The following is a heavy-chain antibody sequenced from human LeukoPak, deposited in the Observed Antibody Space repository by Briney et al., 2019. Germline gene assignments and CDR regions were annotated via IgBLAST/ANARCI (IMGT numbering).Heavy chain of an antibody. J-gene: IGHJ5*02. D-gene: IGHD3-22*01. CDR2: INSDGINT. Sequence: GGSLRLSCAASGFTFSNYGMHWVRQAPGKGLVWVSRINSDGINTSYADSVKGRFTISRDNAKNTLNLQMNSLRAEDTAVYYCARDLGQYYDTSDNWFDPWGQGTLVTVSS. V-gene: IGHV3-74*01. CDR1: GFTFSNYG. CDR3: ARDLGQYYDTSDNWFDP.